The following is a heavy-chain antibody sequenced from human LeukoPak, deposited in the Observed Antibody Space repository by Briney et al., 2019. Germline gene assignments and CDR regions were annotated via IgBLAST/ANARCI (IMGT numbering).Heavy chain of an antibody. CDR1: GFIFSSYG. D-gene: IGHD6-19*01. V-gene: IGHV3-30*18. CDR2: ISYDGSNK. Sequence: GGSLRLSWAASGFIFSSYGMRGVRQAPDKGLEWVAVISYDGSNKYYADSVKGRFTISRDNFKNTLYLQMNSLKAEDTAVYYCAKDRTKVGVAYAGPIDNWGQGTLVTVSS. CDR3: AKDRTKVGVAYAGPIDN. J-gene: IGHJ1*01.